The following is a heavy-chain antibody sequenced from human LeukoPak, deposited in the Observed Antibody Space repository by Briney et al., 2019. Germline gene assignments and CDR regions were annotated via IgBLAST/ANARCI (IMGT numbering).Heavy chain of an antibody. Sequence: ASVKVSCKASGCTFTGYYMHWVRQAPGQGLEWMGWINPNSGGTNYAQKFQGRVTMTRDTSISTAYMELSRLRSDGTAVYYCARDRPGIVVVPAATPGYMDVWGKGTTVTVSS. J-gene: IGHJ6*03. CDR2: INPNSGGT. V-gene: IGHV1-2*02. CDR3: ARDRPGIVVVPAATPGYMDV. CDR1: GCTFTGYY. D-gene: IGHD2-2*01.